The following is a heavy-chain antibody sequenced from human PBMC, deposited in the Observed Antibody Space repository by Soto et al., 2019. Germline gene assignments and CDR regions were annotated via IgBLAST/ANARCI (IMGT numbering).Heavy chain of an antibody. CDR2: INHSGST. V-gene: IGHV4-34*01. Sequence: SETLSLTCAVYGGSFSGYYWSWIRQPPGKGLEWIGEINHSGSTNYNPSLKSRVTISVDTSKNQFSLKLSSVTAADTAVYYCARAAPVRYSSSWYPGYYYGMDVWGQGTTVTVSS. J-gene: IGHJ6*02. CDR1: GGSFSGYY. D-gene: IGHD6-13*01. CDR3: ARAAPVRYSSSWYPGYYYGMDV.